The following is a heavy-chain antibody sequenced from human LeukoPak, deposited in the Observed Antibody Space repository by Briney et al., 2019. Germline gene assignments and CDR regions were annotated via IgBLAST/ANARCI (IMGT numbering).Heavy chain of an antibody. CDR2: IKQDGSEK. CDR3: ATDRGWRTSGYYLYYFEY. D-gene: IGHD3-3*01. V-gene: IGHV3-7*01. J-gene: IGHJ4*02. Sequence: GGSLRLSCAASGFTFSSYWMSWVRQAPGKGLEWVANIKQDGSEKYYVDSVKGRFTISRDNAKNSLYLQMNSLRAEDTAVYYCATDRGWRTSGYYLYYFEYWGQGTLVTYSS. CDR1: GFTFSSYW.